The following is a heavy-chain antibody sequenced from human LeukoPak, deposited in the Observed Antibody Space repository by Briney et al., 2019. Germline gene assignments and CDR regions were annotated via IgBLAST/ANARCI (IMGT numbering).Heavy chain of an antibody. CDR2: IYYSGST. V-gene: IGHV4-59*01. J-gene: IGHJ4*02. CDR1: GGSISSYY. CDR3: AAVRGRCYFDY. Sequence: PSETLSLTCTVFGGSISSYYWSWIRQPPGKGLEWIGYIYYSGSTNYNPSLKSRVTISIDTSKNQFSLKLNSVTAVDTAVYYCAAVRGRCYFDYWGQGTLVTVSS. D-gene: IGHD3-10*01.